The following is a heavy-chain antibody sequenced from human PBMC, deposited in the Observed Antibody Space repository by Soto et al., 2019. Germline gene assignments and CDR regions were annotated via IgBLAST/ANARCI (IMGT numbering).Heavy chain of an antibody. CDR3: ARGGIAAAGTPFDP. J-gene: IGHJ5*02. CDR2: ISSNSAYI. CDR1: GFTFRSFT. D-gene: IGHD6-13*01. V-gene: IGHV3-21*01. Sequence: LRLSCAASGFTFRSFTMNWVRQAPGKGLEWVSTISSNSAYIYYTDALRGRFTISRDNAKNSLHLQMNSLRAEDTAVYYCARGGIAAAGTPFDPWGQGTLVTVSS.